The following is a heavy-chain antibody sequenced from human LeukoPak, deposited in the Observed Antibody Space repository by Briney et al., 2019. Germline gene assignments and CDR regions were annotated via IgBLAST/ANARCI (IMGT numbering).Heavy chain of an antibody. CDR1: GGSFSGYY. Sequence: SETLSLTCAVYGGSFSGYYWSRIRQPPGKGLEWIGEINHSGSTNYNPSLKSRVTISVDTSKNQFSLKLSSVTAADTAVYYCAARSGYYPTRQDYWGQGTLVTVSS. J-gene: IGHJ4*02. CDR2: INHSGST. V-gene: IGHV4-34*01. CDR3: AARSGYYPTRQDY. D-gene: IGHD3-22*01.